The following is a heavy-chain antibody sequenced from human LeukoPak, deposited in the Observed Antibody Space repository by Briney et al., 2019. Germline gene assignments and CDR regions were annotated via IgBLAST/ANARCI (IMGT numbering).Heavy chain of an antibody. J-gene: IGHJ4*02. V-gene: IGHV3-23*01. CDR3: AKEVAAAGTIDY. CDR2: ISCSGGST. Sequence: PGGSLRLSCAASGFTFSSYAMSWVRQPPGKGLEWVSAISCSGGSTYYADSVKGRFTISRDNSKNTLYLQMNSLRAEDTAVYYCAKEVAAAGTIDYWGQGTLVTVSS. D-gene: IGHD6-13*01. CDR1: GFTFSSYA.